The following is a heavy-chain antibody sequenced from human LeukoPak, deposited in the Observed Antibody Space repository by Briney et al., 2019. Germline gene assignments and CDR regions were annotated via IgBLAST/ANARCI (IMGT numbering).Heavy chain of an antibody. V-gene: IGHV3-30*18. CDR2: ISYDGSNK. J-gene: IGHJ4*02. Sequence: GGSLRLSCATSGFSFSSYWMSWVRQAPGKGLEWVAVISYDGSNKYYADSVKGRFTISRDNSKNTLYLQMNSLRAEDTAVYYCAKEGTDYDSSGTYFDYWGQGTLVTVSS. D-gene: IGHD3-22*01. CDR3: AKEGTDYDSSGTYFDY. CDR1: GFSFSSYW.